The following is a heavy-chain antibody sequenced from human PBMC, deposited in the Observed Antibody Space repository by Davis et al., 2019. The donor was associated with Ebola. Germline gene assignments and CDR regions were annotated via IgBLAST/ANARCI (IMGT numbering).Heavy chain of an antibody. CDR2: INPAGTYT. CDR3: VRGTSAWRGADY. J-gene: IGHJ4*02. CDR1: GFSFNTYH. Sequence: PGGSLRLSCAASGFSFNTYHMHWVRQLPGKGLVWVSYINPAGTYTDYVDSVRGRFTISRDNAKNTLYLEVNSPRADDTAVYYCVRGTSAWRGADYWGQGILVTVSS. V-gene: IGHV3-74*01. D-gene: IGHD1-1*01.